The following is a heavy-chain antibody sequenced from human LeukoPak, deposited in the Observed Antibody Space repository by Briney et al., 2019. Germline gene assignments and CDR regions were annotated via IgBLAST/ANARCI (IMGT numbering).Heavy chain of an antibody. CDR1: GGTFSSYA. CDR2: ISAYNGNT. D-gene: IGHD3-10*01. V-gene: IGHV1-18*04. J-gene: IGHJ4*02. Sequence: GSSVKVSCKASGGTFSSYAISWVRQAPGQGLERMGWISAYNGNTNYAQKLQGRVTMTTDTSTSTAYMELSSLRSEDTAVYYCARGPPLGFGELWGSVDYWGQGTLVTVSS. CDR3: ARGPPLGFGELWGSVDY.